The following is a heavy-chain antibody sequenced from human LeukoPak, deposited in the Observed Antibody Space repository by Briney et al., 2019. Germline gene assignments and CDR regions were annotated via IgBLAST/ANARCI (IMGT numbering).Heavy chain of an antibody. CDR1: GGSISSGGYS. J-gene: IGHJ3*02. CDR2: IYHSGST. CDR3: ARDRGLRDAFDI. V-gene: IGHV4-30-2*01. D-gene: IGHD3-10*01. Sequence: PSQTLSLTCAVSGGSISSGGYSWSWIRQPPGKGLEWIGYIYHSGSTYYNPSLKSRVTISVDRSKNQFSLKLSSVTAADTAVYYCARDRGLRDAFDIWGQGTMVTVSS.